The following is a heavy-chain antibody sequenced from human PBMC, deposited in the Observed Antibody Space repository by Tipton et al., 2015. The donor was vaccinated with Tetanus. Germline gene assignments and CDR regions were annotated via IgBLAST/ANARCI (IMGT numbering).Heavy chain of an antibody. D-gene: IGHD1-26*01. CDR1: RASMNSYF. CDR3: TTDYVGANAFY. V-gene: IGHV4-4*07. Sequence: TLSLTCTVSRASMNSYFWTWIRQPAGKGLEWIGHIYPSGSTNYNPSLESRVSMSVDTSKSHCSLTLTSVTAADTAVYYCTTDYVGANAFYWGQGTLVTVSS. CDR2: IYPSGST. J-gene: IGHJ4*02.